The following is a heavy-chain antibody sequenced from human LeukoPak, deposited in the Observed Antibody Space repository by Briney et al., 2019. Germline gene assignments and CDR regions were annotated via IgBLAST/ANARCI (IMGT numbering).Heavy chain of an antibody. D-gene: IGHD2-15*01. CDR1: GGSISSYY. V-gene: IGHV4-59*01. J-gene: IGHJ6*03. CDR3: ARASGPRRYYYMDV. Sequence: PSETLSLTCTVSGGSISSYYWSWIRQPPGKGLEWIGYIYYSGSTNYNPSLKSRVTISVDTSKNQFSLKLSSVTAADTAVHYCARASGPRRYYYMDVWGKGTTVTISS. CDR2: IYYSGST.